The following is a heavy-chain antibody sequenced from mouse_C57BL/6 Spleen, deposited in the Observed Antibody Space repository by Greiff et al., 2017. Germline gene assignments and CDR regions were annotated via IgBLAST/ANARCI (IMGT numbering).Heavy chain of an antibody. CDR3: ARRGIYYGNYHWYFDV. Sequence: VQLQQPGAELVMPGASVKLSCKASGYTFTSYWMHWVKQRPGQGLEWIGEIDPSDSYTNYNQKFKGKSTLTVDKSSSTAYMQLSSLTSEDSAVYYCARRGIYYGNYHWYFDVWGTGTTVTVSS. J-gene: IGHJ1*03. CDR1: GYTFTSYW. D-gene: IGHD2-1*01. CDR2: IDPSDSYT. V-gene: IGHV1-69*01.